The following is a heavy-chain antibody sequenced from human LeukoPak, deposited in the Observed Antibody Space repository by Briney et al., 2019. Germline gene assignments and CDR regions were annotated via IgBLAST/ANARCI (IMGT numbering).Heavy chain of an antibody. CDR3: ARVRSRDSRAYRAYYYYMDV. J-gene: IGHJ6*03. D-gene: IGHD3-22*01. V-gene: IGHV1-18*01. CDR2: ISAYNGNT. Sequence: ASVKVSCKASGYTFTSYGISWVRQAPGQGLEWMGWISAYNGNTNYAQKLQGRVTMTTDTSTSTAYMELRSLRSDDTAVYYCARVRSRDSRAYRAYYYYMDVWGKGTTVTISS. CDR1: GYTFTSYG.